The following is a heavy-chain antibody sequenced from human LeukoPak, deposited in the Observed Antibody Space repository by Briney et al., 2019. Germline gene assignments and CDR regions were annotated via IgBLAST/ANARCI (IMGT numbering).Heavy chain of an antibody. CDR1: GGSFSGYY. D-gene: IGHD2-15*01. CDR2: INHSGST. V-gene: IGHV4-34*01. J-gene: IGHJ4*02. CDR3: ARGRGADVVVVAATRDYGVY. Sequence: SETLSLTCAVYGGSFSGYYWSWIRQPPGKGLEWIGEINHSGSTNYNPSLKSRVTISVDTSKNQFSLKLSSVTAADTAVYYCARGRGADVVVVAATRDYGVYWGQGTLVTVSS.